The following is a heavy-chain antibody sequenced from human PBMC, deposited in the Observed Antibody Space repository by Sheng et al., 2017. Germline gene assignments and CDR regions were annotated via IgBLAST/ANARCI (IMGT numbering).Heavy chain of an antibody. CDR3: VTDLATPMVRDEL. CDR2: FDLEDVKT. Sequence: QVQLVQSGAEVKKPGASVKVSCKVSGYTLTDLSMHWVRQAPGQGLEWMGGFDLEDVKTVYAQRFQGRLTITEDTSTDTVYMDLSSLTSEDTAIYFCVTDLATPMVRDELWGQG. V-gene: IGHV1-24*01. J-gene: IGHJ3*01. D-gene: IGHD3-10*01. CDR1: GYTLTDLS.